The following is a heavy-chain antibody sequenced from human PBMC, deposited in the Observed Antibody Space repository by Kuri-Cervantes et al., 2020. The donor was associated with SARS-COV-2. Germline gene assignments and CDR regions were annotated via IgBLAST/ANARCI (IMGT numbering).Heavy chain of an antibody. CDR2: VKTNSGNT. Sequence: ASVKVSCKASGYTFTSYGINWVRQATGQGLEWMGMVKTNSGNTIYAQIFQGRVTMTRDTSTSTVYMELSSLTSEDTAIYYCYCAAEEGFDSWGQGTLVTVSS. V-gene: IGHV1-8*02. CDR3: YCAAEEGFDS. CDR1: GYTFTSYG. D-gene: IGHD2-21*01. J-gene: IGHJ4*02.